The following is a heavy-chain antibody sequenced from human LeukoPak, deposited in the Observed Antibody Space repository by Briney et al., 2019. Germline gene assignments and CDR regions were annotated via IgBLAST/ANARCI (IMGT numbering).Heavy chain of an antibody. Sequence: SETLSLTCTVSGGSISSGSYYWSWIRQPAGKGLEWIGRIYTSGSTNYNPSLKSRVTVSVDTSKNQFSLKLSSVTAADTAVYYCARWDPTILGWFDPWGQGTLVTVTS. CDR2: IYTSGST. CDR3: ARWDPTILGWFDP. CDR1: GGSISSGSYY. D-gene: IGHD5-12*01. V-gene: IGHV4-61*02. J-gene: IGHJ5*02.